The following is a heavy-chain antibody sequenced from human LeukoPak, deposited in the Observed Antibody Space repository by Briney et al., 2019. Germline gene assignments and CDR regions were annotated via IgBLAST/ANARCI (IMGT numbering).Heavy chain of an antibody. CDR1: GFAFSSYS. V-gene: IGHV3-21*01. Sequence: TTGGSLRLSCAASGFAFSSYSMNWVRQAPGKGLEWVSSISSSSSYIYYADSVKGRFTISRDNAKNSLYLQMNSLRAEDTAVYYCAREYKDVDSFYYYYYYMDVWGKGTTVTVSS. D-gene: IGHD1-14*01. CDR2: ISSSSSYI. J-gene: IGHJ6*03. CDR3: AREYKDVDSFYYYYYYMDV.